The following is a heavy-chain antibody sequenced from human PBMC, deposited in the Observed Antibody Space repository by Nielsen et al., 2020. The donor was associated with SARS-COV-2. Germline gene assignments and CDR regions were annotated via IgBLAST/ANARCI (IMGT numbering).Heavy chain of an antibody. V-gene: IGHV4-34*13. CDR3: ARAGGSSSWYTSNYYYYYMDV. Sequence: WIRQPPGKGLEWIGEINHSGSTNYNPSLESRVTISIDTSKNQFSLKLSSVTAADTAVYYCARAGGSSSWYTSNYYYYYMDVWGKGTTVTVSS. CDR2: INHSGST. J-gene: IGHJ6*03. D-gene: IGHD6-13*01.